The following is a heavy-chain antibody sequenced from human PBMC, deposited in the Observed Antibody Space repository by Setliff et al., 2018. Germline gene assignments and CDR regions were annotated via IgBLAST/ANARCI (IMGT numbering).Heavy chain of an antibody. D-gene: IGHD2-21*01. CDR3: AKEYVVNSFVSNSHQHYGLDV. J-gene: IGHJ6*02. Sequence: PSATLSLTCTASGASLSSGSYYWSWIRQSAGKGLEWIGRIYTSGATTYSPSLKSRVSISADTSKNLFSLRLKSVTAADTAVYYCAKEYVVNSFVSNSHQHYGLDVWGQGTTVTVS. V-gene: IGHV4-61*02. CDR2: IYTSGAT. CDR1: GASLSSGSYY.